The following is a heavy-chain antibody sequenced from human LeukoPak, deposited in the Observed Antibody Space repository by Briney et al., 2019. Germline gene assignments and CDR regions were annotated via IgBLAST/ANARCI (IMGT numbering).Heavy chain of an antibody. J-gene: IGHJ3*02. D-gene: IGHD3-22*01. V-gene: IGHV4-59*01. Sequence: SETLSLTCTVSGGSISSYYWSWIRQPPGKGLEWIGYIYYSGSTNYNPSLKSRVTISVDTSKNQFSLKLSSVTAADTAVYYCARVAGVVVITTDDAFDIWGQGTMVTVSS. CDR1: GGSISSYY. CDR2: IYYSGST. CDR3: ARVAGVVVITTDDAFDI.